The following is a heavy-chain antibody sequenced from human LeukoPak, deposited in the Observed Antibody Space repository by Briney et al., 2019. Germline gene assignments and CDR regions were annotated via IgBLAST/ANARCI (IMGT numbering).Heavy chain of an antibody. D-gene: IGHD2-2*01. V-gene: IGHV1-2*02. CDR3: ARANFLYCSSSTCLFDY. Sequence: ASVKVSCKASGYTFTDYYMHWVRQAPGQGFEWMGWINPNDGDTNYAQKFQGRVTVTRDTSISTAHVEVSRLRSDDTAVYYCARANFLYCSSSTCLFDYWGQGTLATVSS. CDR2: INPNDGDT. J-gene: IGHJ4*02. CDR1: GYTFTDYY.